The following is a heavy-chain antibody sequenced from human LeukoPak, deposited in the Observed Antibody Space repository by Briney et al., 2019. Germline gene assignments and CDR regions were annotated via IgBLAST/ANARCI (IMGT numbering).Heavy chain of an antibody. D-gene: IGHD3-3*01. J-gene: IGHJ4*02. CDR2: ISYDGSDK. Sequence: PGGSLRLSCAASGFTFSSYAMHWVRQAPGKGLEWVAVISYDGSDKFYADSVRGRFTISRDNSKNTLYLQMNSLRAEDTAVYYCAKARDFWSGYEELIDYWGQGTLVTVSS. CDR1: GFTFSSYA. V-gene: IGHV3-30*04. CDR3: AKARDFWSGYEELIDY.